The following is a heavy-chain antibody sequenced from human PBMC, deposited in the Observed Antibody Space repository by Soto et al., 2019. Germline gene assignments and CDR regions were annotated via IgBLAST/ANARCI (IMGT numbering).Heavy chain of an antibody. CDR2: ISYDGSNK. CDR1: GFTFSSYG. CDR3: AQEDDYAHRRKAFDI. Sequence: HPGGSLRLSCAASGFTFSSYGMYWVRQAPGKGLEWVAVISYDGSNKYYADSVKGRFTISRDNSKNTLYLQMNSLRAEDTAVYYCAQEDDYAHRRKAFDIWGKGKMVTV. J-gene: IGHJ3*02. D-gene: IGHD4-17*01. V-gene: IGHV3-30*18.